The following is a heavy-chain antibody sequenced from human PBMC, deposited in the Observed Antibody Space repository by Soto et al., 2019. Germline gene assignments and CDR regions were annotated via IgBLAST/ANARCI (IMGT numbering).Heavy chain of an antibody. J-gene: IGHJ6*01. CDR2: TYYRSKWYN. CDR3: GSLFIGSGWGNNCLEA. D-gene: IGHD6-19*01. Sequence: SQNLSLTCAISVDSVSSNRAAWNWIMQSPSRGLEWLGSTYYRSKWYNDYAVSVKSRITIKPDTSKNQFSLQLSSVTPDATALYYSGSLFIGSGWGNNCLEAWGQGTTVTVSS. CDR1: VDSVSSNRAA. V-gene: IGHV6-1*01.